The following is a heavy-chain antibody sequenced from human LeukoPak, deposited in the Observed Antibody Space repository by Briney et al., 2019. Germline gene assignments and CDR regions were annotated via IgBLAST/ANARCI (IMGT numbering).Heavy chain of an antibody. CDR3: ARHGRLAVRTSSFDY. CDR1: GGSIRSSSYY. V-gene: IGHV4-39*01. Sequence: ADTLSLTCTVSGGSIRSSSYYWGWIRQPPGTGLEWMGRIYYCGSTYYNPSLKGRVTISVDTSKNQFSLKLSSLTAADPAVYYCARHGRLAVRTSSFDYWGEGTLVTVSS. D-gene: IGHD4-17*01. J-gene: IGHJ4*02. CDR2: IYYCGST.